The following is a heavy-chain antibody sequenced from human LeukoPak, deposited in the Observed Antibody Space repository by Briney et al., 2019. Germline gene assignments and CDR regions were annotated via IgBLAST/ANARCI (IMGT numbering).Heavy chain of an antibody. J-gene: IGHJ6*03. V-gene: IGHV5-51*01. CDR2: IYPGDSDT. D-gene: IGHD3-10*01. CDR3: ARVLWFGGYYYYMDV. Sequence: GESLKISCKGSGYSFTSYWIGWVRQMPGKGLEWMGIIYPGDSDTRYSPSFQGQVTISADKSIRTAYLQWSSLKASDTAMYYCARVLWFGGYYYYMDVWGKGTTVTVSS. CDR1: GYSFTSYW.